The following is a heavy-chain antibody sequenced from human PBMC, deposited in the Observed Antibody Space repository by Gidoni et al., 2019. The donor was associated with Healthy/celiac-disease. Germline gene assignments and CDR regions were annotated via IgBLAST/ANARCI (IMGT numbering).Heavy chain of an antibody. J-gene: IGHJ6*03. CDR3: ARVRCGSSCHLPYYYYMDV. CDR2: IIPIYGTA. D-gene: IGHD6-13*01. CDR1: GGTFSSYT. Sequence: QVQLVQSGAEVKKPGSSVKVSCKASGGTFSSYTISWVRQAPGQGLGWMGGIIPIYGTANYAQKFQGRVTITADEATSTAYMELSSLRSEDTAVYYCARVRCGSSCHLPYYYYMDVWGKGTTVTVSS. V-gene: IGHV1-69*01.